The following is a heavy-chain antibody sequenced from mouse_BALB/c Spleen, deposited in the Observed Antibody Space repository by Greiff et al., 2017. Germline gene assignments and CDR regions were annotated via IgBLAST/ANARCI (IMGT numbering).Heavy chain of an antibody. V-gene: IGHV14-1*02. Sequence: EVQLQQSGAELVRPGALVTLSCKASGFNIKDYYMHWVKQRPEQGLEWIGWIDPENGNTIYDPKFQGKASITADTSSNTAYLQLSSLTSEDTAVYYCATYYGNSNCDFFAYWGQGTLVTVSA. D-gene: IGHD2-10*01. CDR2: IDPENGNT. CDR3: ATYYGNSNCDFFAY. CDR1: GFNIKDYY. J-gene: IGHJ3*01.